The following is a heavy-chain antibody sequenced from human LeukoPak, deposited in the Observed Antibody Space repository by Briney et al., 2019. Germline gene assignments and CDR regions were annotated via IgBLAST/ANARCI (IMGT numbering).Heavy chain of an antibody. V-gene: IGHV1-69*05. CDR2: IIPIFGTA. CDR3: ASGPVVSLWPYFDY. D-gene: IGHD4-23*01. J-gene: IGHJ4*02. CDR1: GGTFSSYA. Sequence: SVKVSCKASGGTFSSYAISWVRQAPGQGLERMGRIIPIFGTANYAQKFQGRVTITTDESTSTAYMELSSLRSEDTAVYYCASGPVVSLWPYFDYWGQGTLVTVSS.